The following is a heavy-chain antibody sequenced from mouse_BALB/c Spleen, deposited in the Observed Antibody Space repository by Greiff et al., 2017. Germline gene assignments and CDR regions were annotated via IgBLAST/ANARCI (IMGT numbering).Heavy chain of an antibody. CDR3: ARDLNYRYYLDY. V-gene: IGHV5-6-4*01. J-gene: IGHJ2*01. Sequence: EVKVVESGGGLVKPGGSLKLSCAASGFTFSSYTMSWVRQTPEKRLEWVATISSGGSYTYYPDSVKGRFTISRDNAKNTLYLQMSSLKSEDTAMYYCARDLNYRYYLDYWGQGTTLTVSS. CDR1: GFTFSSYT. CDR2: ISSGGSYT. D-gene: IGHD2-14*01.